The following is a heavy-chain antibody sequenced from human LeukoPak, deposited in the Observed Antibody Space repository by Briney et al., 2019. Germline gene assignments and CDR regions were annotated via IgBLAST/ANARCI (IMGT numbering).Heavy chain of an antibody. Sequence: SETLSLTCTVSGGSISSYYWSWIRQPAGKGLEWIGRIYTSGSTNYNPSLKSRVTMSVDTSKNQFSLKLSSVTAADTAVYYCARYPSYTHCSGANCHRVGRFDPWGQGTLVTVSS. J-gene: IGHJ5*02. D-gene: IGHD4/OR15-4a*01. CDR1: GGSISSYY. CDR2: IYTSGST. V-gene: IGHV4-4*07. CDR3: ARYPSYTHCSGANCHRVGRFDP.